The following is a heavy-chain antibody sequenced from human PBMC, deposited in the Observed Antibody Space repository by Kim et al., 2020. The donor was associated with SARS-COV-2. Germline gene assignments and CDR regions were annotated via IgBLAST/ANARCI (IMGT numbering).Heavy chain of an antibody. CDR3: ARRPLGFLAAAGSDGY. V-gene: IGHV4-39*01. Sequence: SRKSRVTISVDTSKNQFSLKLSSVTAADTAVYYCARRPLGFLAAAGSDGYWGQGTLVTVSS. D-gene: IGHD6-13*01. J-gene: IGHJ4*02.